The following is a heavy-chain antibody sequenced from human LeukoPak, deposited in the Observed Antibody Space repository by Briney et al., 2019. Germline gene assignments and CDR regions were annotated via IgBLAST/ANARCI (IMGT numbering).Heavy chain of an antibody. Sequence: SETLSLTCTVSGYSISSGYYWGWIRQPPGKGLEWIGSIYHSGSTYYNPSLKSRVTISVDTSKNQFSLKLSSVTAADTAVYYCARDSKGPFWSGRKRAFDYWGQGTLVTVSS. D-gene: IGHD3-3*01. CDR3: ARDSKGPFWSGRKRAFDY. J-gene: IGHJ4*02. CDR2: IYHSGST. V-gene: IGHV4-38-2*02. CDR1: GYSISSGYY.